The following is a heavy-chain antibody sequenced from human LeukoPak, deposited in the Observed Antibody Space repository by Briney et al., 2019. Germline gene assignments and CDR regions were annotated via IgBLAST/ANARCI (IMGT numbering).Heavy chain of an antibody. D-gene: IGHD3-22*01. J-gene: IGHJ4*02. CDR3: ARYLGSHYYDSSPVDY. CDR2: IKQDGSEK. Sequence: PGGSLRLSCAASGFTFSSYWMSWVRQAPGKGLEWVANIKQDGSEKYYVDSVKGRFTISRDNAKNSLYLQMNSLRAEDTAVYYCARYLGSHYYDSSPVDYWGQGTLVTVSS. CDR1: GFTFSSYW. V-gene: IGHV3-7*01.